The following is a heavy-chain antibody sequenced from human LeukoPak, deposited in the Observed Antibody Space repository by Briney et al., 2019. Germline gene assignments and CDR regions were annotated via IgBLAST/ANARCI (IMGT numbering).Heavy chain of an antibody. J-gene: IGHJ5*02. Sequence: ASVKVSCKASGYTFTSYFMHWVRQAPGQGLEWMGLINPSGGSTSYAQKFQGRVSMTRDTSTSTVYMELSSLRSEDTAVYYCARERRGYSGYDSPYCGGDCYSWWFDPWGQGTLVTVSS. CDR3: ARERRGYSGYDSPYCGGDCYSWWFDP. D-gene: IGHD2-21*01. CDR2: INPSGGST. V-gene: IGHV1-46*01. CDR1: GYTFTSYF.